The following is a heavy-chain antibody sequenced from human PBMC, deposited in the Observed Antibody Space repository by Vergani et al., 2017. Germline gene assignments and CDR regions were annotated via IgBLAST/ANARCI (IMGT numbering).Heavy chain of an antibody. CDR2: ISAYNGNT. Sequence: QVQLVQSGAEVKKPGSSVKVSCKASGGTFSSYAISWVRQAPGQGLEWMGWISAYNGNTNYAQKLQGRVTMTTDTSTSTAYMELRSLRSDDTAVYYCARERYSGYDFWFDPWGQGTLVTVSS. V-gene: IGHV1-18*01. CDR1: GGTFSSYA. D-gene: IGHD5-12*01. J-gene: IGHJ5*02. CDR3: ARERYSGYDFWFDP.